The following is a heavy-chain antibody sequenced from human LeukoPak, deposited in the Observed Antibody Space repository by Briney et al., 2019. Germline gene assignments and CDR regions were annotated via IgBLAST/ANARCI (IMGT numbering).Heavy chain of an antibody. CDR3: ARVRIRQLANDAFDI. Sequence: GASVKVSCKASGYTFTGYYMHWVRQAPGQGLEWMGWINPNSGGTNYAQKFQGRVTMTRDTSISTAYMELSRLRSDDTAVYYCARVRIRQLANDAFDIWGQGTMVTVSS. D-gene: IGHD6-13*01. J-gene: IGHJ3*02. V-gene: IGHV1-2*02. CDR2: INPNSGGT. CDR1: GYTFTGYY.